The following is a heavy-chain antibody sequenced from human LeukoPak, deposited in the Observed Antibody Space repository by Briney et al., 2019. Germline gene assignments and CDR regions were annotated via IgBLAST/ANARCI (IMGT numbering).Heavy chain of an antibody. Sequence: SVKDSCKASGGTFSSYVSSGVRQAPGQGLEWMGRIISIFGTANYAKKFQGRVTITTDESTSTAYMELSSLRSEDTAVYYCARGGRITIVRGVTSSLAFDIWGQGTMVPVSS. J-gene: IGHJ3*02. D-gene: IGHD3-10*01. CDR2: IISIFGTA. V-gene: IGHV1-69*05. CDR3: ARGGRITIVRGVTSSLAFDI. CDR1: GGTFSSYV.